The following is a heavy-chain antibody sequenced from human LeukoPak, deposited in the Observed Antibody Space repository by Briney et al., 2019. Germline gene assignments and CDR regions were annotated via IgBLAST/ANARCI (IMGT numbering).Heavy chain of an antibody. CDR1: GGSISSSSYY. Sequence: PSETLSLTCTVSGGSISSSSYYWGWIRQPPGKGLEWIWSIYYSGSTYYNPSLKSRVTISVDTSKNQFSLKLSSVTAADTAVYYCARRVFDYDSSGYYYSEYYFDYWGQGTLVTVSS. V-gene: IGHV4-39*01. D-gene: IGHD3-22*01. CDR3: ARRVFDYDSSGYYYSEYYFDY. J-gene: IGHJ4*02. CDR2: IYYSGST.